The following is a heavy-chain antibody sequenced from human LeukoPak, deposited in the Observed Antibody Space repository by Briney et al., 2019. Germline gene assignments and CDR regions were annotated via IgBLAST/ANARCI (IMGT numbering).Heavy chain of an antibody. J-gene: IGHJ4*02. Sequence: GGSLRLSCAASGFTFSSHAMSWVRQAPGKGLEWVSGISGSGGSTYYADSVKGRFTISRDNSKNTLYMQMNSLSVEDTAVYYCAKDHSPTYWGQGTLVTVSS. CDR3: AKDHSPTY. CDR2: ISGSGGST. V-gene: IGHV3-23*01. D-gene: IGHD1-1*01. CDR1: GFTFSSHA.